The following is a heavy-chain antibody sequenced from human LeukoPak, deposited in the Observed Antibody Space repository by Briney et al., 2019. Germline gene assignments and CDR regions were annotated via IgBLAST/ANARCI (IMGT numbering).Heavy chain of an antibody. CDR1: GYIFTGYY. V-gene: IGHV7-4-1*02. J-gene: IGHJ1*01. D-gene: IGHD4-17*01. CDR3: ARSVTPQYFQH. Sequence: ASVKVSCKASGYIFTGYYIHWVRQAPGQGLEWMGWINTNTGNPTYAQGFTGRLVFSVDTSVSTAYLQISSLKAEDTAVYYCARSVTPQYFQHWGQGTLVTVSS. CDR2: INTNTGNP.